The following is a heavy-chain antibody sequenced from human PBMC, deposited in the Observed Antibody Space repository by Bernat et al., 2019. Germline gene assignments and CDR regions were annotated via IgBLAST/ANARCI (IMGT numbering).Heavy chain of an antibody. D-gene: IGHD6-19*01. V-gene: IGHV3-73*02. Sequence: EVRLVESGGGLVQPGGSLKLSCAASGFTFSGSAMHWVRQASGKGLEWVGRIRSKANSYATAYAASVKGRFTISRDDSKNTAYLQMNSLKTEDTAVYYCTTLRVAGTLFLSGNWYFDLWGRGTLVTVSS. CDR2: IRSKANSYAT. CDR1: GFTFSGSA. CDR3: TTLRVAGTLFLSGNWYFDL. J-gene: IGHJ2*01.